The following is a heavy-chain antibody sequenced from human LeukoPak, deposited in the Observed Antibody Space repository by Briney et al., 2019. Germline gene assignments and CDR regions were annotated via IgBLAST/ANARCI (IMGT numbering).Heavy chain of an antibody. V-gene: IGHV4-31*03. CDR2: IYYSGST. CDR1: GGSISSGGYY. J-gene: IGHJ4*02. CDR3: TRDHMVRQPL. Sequence: SQTLSLTCTVSGGSISSGGYYWSWIRQHPGKGLEWIGYIYYSGSTYYNPSLKSRVTISVDTSKNQFSLKLSSVTAADTAVYYCTRDHMVRQPLWGQGTLVTVSS. D-gene: IGHD3-10*01.